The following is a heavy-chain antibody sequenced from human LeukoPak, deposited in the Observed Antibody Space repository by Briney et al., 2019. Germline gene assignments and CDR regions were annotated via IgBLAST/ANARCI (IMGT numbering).Heavy chain of an antibody. V-gene: IGHV1-2*06. CDR3: ARDWGYGSVKFDY. Sequence: ASVKVSCKASGYTSTGYYMHWVRQAPGQGLEWMGRINPNSGGTNYAQKFQGRVAMTRDTSISTAYMELSRLRSDDTAVYYCARDWGYGSVKFDYWGQGTLVTVSS. J-gene: IGHJ4*02. D-gene: IGHD3-10*01. CDR2: INPNSGGT. CDR1: GYTSTGYY.